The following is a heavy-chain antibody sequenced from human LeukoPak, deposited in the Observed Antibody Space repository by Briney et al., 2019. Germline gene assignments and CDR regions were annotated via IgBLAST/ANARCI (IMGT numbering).Heavy chain of an antibody. J-gene: IGHJ4*02. Sequence: ASVKVSCKASGYTFTSYGISWVRQAPGQGLEWMGWMNPNSGNTGYAQKFQGRVTMTRNTSISTAYMELSSLRSEDTAVYYCATQRSWLGITGKDYWGQGTLVTVSS. V-gene: IGHV1-8*02. CDR2: MNPNSGNT. CDR1: GYTFTSYG. D-gene: IGHD1-20*01. CDR3: ATQRSWLGITGKDY.